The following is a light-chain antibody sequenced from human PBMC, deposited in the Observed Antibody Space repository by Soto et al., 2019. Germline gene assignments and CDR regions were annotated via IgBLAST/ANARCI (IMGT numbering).Light chain of an antibody. Sequence: DIQMTQSPSTLSASVGDRVTITCRASQSINNWLAWYQQKPGRAPKLLIYDASSLESGVPSRFSGSGSGTEFTPTISSLQPDDFATYYCQHYNRYSPWTFGQGTKVDIK. CDR3: QHYNRYSPWT. CDR2: DAS. V-gene: IGKV1-5*01. CDR1: QSINNW. J-gene: IGKJ1*01.